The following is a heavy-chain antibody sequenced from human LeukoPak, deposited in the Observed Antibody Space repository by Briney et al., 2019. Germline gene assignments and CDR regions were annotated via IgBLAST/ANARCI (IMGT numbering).Heavy chain of an antibody. CDR3: ARVPLDDASRHYYPH. D-gene: IGHD3-10*01. CDR2: INTGNGNT. J-gene: IGHJ1*01. CDR1: GYTFTNYG. Sequence: ASVKVSCKTSGYTFTNYGMHWVRQAPRQSPEWMGWINTGNGNTISSQKFQDRVTLTRDTSASTAYMELNSLSSEDTAVYYCARVPLDDASRHYYPHWGQGTLVTVSS. V-gene: IGHV1-3*04.